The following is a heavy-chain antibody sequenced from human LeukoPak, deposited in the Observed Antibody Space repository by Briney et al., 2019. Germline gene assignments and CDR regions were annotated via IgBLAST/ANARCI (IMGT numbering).Heavy chain of an antibody. D-gene: IGHD2-15*01. CDR1: GFTFSSYG. J-gene: IGHJ6*04. V-gene: IGHV3-33*01. CDR3: ARDMCSGGSCYVYYYYGMDV. Sequence: GGSLRLSCAASGFTFSSYGTHWVRQAPGKGLEWVAAIWYDGSNKYYADSVKGRFTISRDNSKNTLYLQMNSLRAEDTAVYYCARDMCSGGSCYVYYYYGMDVWGKGTTVTVSS. CDR2: IWYDGSNK.